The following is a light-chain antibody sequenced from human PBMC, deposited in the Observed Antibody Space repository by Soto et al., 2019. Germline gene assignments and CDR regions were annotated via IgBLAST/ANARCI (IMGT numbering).Light chain of an antibody. V-gene: IGKV1-27*01. J-gene: IGKJ2*01. CDR3: LQHNSYPYT. Sequence: DIQMTQSPTSLSASVGDRVTITCRASQGIRNFVAWYQQKPGKAPKLLIYAASTLQSGVPSRFSGSGSGTDFTLTINSLQPEDVATYYCLQHNSYPYTFGQGTKLEIK. CDR1: QGIRNF. CDR2: AAS.